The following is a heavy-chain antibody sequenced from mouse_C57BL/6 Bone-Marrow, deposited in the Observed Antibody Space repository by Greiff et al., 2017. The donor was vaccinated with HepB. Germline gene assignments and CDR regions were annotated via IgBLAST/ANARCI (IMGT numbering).Heavy chain of an antibody. CDR3: TRRGVYYYGSSYPRYWYFDV. J-gene: IGHJ1*03. CDR1: GYTFTDYE. Sequence: VQLHQSGAELVRPGASVPLSCKASGYTFTDYEMHWVKQTPVHGLEWIGAIDPETGGTAYNQKFKGKAILTADKSSSTAYMELRSLTSEDSAVYYCTRRGVYYYGSSYPRYWYFDVWGTGTTVTVSS. D-gene: IGHD1-1*01. V-gene: IGHV1-15*01. CDR2: IDPETGGT.